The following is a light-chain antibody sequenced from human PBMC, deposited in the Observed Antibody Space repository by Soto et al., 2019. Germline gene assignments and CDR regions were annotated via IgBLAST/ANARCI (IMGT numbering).Light chain of an antibody. V-gene: IGKV1-12*01. CDR1: QTISSW. J-gene: IGKJ1*01. CDR2: DPS. Sequence: DIQMTQSPSSLSASVGDRVTITCRASQTISSWLAWYQQKPGSAPKLLIYDPSSLRSGVPSRFSGSASGTDFTLTISNLQPNDSATYYCQQANSFPRTFGQGTKVEIK. CDR3: QQANSFPRT.